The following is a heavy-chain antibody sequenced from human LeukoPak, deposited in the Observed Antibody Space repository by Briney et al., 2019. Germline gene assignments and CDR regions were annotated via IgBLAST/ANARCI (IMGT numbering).Heavy chain of an antibody. CDR1: GGSISSSSYY. D-gene: IGHD5-18*01. J-gene: IGHJ4*02. Sequence: PSETLSLTCTVSGGSISSSSYYWGWIRQPPGKGLEWIGSIYYSGSTYYTPSLKSRVTISVDRSKNQFSLNLSSVTAADTAVNYCARDGEAAVVRGGGFDYWGQGTLVTVSS. V-gene: IGHV4-39*07. CDR3: ARDGEAAVVRGGGFDY. CDR2: IYYSGST.